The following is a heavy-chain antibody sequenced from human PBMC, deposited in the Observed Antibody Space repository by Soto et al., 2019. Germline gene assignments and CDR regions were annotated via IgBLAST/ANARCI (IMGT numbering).Heavy chain of an antibody. J-gene: IGHJ6*02. V-gene: IGHV4-30-4*01. Sequence: SETLSLTCTVSGGSISSGDYYWSWIRQPPWKGLEWIGYIYYSGSTYYNPSLKSRVTISVDTSKNQFSLKLSSVTAADTAVYYCAREGGSGGDYYYGMDVWGQGXTVTVYS. CDR1: GGSISSGDYY. CDR2: IYYSGST. CDR3: AREGGSGGDYYYGMDV. D-gene: IGHD3-10*01.